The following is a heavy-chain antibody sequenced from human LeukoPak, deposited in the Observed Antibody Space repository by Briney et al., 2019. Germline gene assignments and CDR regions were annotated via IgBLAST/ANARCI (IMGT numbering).Heavy chain of an antibody. CDR3: ARRAPYYYDSSEVD. J-gene: IGHJ4*02. Sequence: GGSLRLSCAASGFTFSSYSMNWVRQAPGKGLEWVSSISSSSYIYYADSVKGRFTISRDNAKNSLYLQMNSLRAEDTAVYYCARRAPYYYDSSEVDWGQGTLVTVSS. D-gene: IGHD3-22*01. V-gene: IGHV3-21*01. CDR2: ISSSSYI. CDR1: GFTFSSYS.